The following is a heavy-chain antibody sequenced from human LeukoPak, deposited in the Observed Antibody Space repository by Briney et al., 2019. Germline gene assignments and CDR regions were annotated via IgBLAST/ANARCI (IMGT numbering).Heavy chain of an antibody. V-gene: IGHV3-9*01. J-gene: IGHJ4*02. CDR2: ISWNSGSI. D-gene: IGHD3-10*01. CDR3: AKAYGSGSYEGTYYFDY. CDR1: GFTFDDYA. Sequence: PGGSLRLSCAASGFTFDDYAMHWVRQAPGKGLEWVSGISWNSGSIGYADSAKGRFTISRDNAKNSLYLQMNSLRAEDTALYYCAKAYGSGSYEGTYYFDYWGQGTLVTVSS.